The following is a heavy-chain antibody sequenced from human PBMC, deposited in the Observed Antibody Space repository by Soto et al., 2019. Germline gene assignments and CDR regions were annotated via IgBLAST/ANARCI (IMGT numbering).Heavy chain of an antibody. CDR3: ANLDYFCSGGSCYIRNY. J-gene: IGHJ4*02. CDR1: GFTFSSYA. Sequence: GGSLRLSCAASGFTFSSYAMSWVRQAPGKGLEWVSAISGSGGSTYYADSVKGRFTISRDNSKNTLYLQMNSLRAEDTAVYYCANLDYFCSGGSCYIRNYWGQGTLVTVSS. V-gene: IGHV3-23*01. CDR2: ISGSGGST. D-gene: IGHD2-15*01.